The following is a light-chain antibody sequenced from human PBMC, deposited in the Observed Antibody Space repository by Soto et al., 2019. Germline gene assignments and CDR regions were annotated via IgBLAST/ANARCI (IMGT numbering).Light chain of an antibody. CDR1: SSNIGAYYD. CDR2: SNT. J-gene: IGLJ1*01. Sequence: QSVLAQPPSVSGAPGQRVTISCTGSSSNIGAYYDVHWYQQVPGTAPKLLIFSNTNRPSGVPDRFSGSKSGTSASLAITGLQAEDEADYYCQSYDTSLRDYVFXTGTKGTVL. CDR3: QSYDTSLRDYV. V-gene: IGLV1-40*01.